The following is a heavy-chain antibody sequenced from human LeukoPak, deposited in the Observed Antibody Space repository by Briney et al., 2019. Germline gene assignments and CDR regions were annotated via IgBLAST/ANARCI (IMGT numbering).Heavy chain of an antibody. J-gene: IGHJ1*01. CDR1: GGSISSGSYY. Sequence: SQTLSLTCTVSGGSISSGSYYWSWIRQPAGKGLEWIGRIYTSESTNYNPSLKSRVTISVDTSKNQFSLKLSSVTAADTAVYYCAGSRGSYYRGYFQHWGQGTLVTVSS. D-gene: IGHD3-10*01. CDR2: IYTSEST. V-gene: IGHV4-61*02. CDR3: AGSRGSYYRGYFQH.